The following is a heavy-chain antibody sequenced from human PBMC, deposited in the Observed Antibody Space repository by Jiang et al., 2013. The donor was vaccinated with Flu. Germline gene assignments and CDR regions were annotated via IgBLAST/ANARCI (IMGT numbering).Heavy chain of an antibody. V-gene: IGHV3-30*04. CDR3: ARGGRSDYYYYGMDV. CDR1: GFTFSSYA. D-gene: IGHD1-26*01. J-gene: IGHJ6*02. CDR2: ISYDGSNK. Sequence: QLVESGGGVVQPGRSLRLSCAASGFTFSSYAMHWVRQAPGKGLEWVAVISYDGSNKYYADSVKGRFTISRDNSKNTLYLQMNSLRAEDTAVYYCARGGRSDYYYYGMDVWGQGTTVTVSS.